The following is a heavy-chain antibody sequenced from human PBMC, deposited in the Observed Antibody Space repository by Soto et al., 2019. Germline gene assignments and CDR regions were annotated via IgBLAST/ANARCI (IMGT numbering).Heavy chain of an antibody. Sequence: QVTLKESGPVLVKPTETLTLTCTVSGFSLSNARMGVSWIRQPPGKALEWLAHIFSNDEKSYSTSLKSRLTISKDTSKSQVVLTMTNMDPVDTATYYCARILGDYDYIWGSYRPDAFDIWGQGTMVTVSS. D-gene: IGHD3-16*02. CDR1: GFSLSNARMG. J-gene: IGHJ3*02. CDR2: IFSNDEK. V-gene: IGHV2-26*01. CDR3: ARILGDYDYIWGSYRPDAFDI.